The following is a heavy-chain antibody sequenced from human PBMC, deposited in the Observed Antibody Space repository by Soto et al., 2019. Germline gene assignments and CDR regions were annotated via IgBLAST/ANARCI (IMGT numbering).Heavy chain of an antibody. J-gene: IGHJ6*02. Sequence: SETLSLTCTVSGGSISSSSYYWGWIRQPPGKGLEWIGSIYYSGSTYYNPSLKSRVTISVDTSKNQFSLKLSSVTAADTAVYYCGRHLFSDVWGQGTKVTVSS. V-gene: IGHV4-39*01. D-gene: IGHD2-21*01. CDR3: GRHLFSDV. CDR1: GGSISSSSYY. CDR2: IYYSGST.